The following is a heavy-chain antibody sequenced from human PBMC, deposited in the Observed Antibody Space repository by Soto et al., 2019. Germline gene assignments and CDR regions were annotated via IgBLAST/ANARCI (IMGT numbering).Heavy chain of an antibody. CDR2: IYPGDSDT. D-gene: IGHD3-10*01. CDR3: ARPYGSGVYYGMDV. Sequence: PGESLKISCNGSGYSFTIYWIGLVLQMPGKGLEWMGIIYPGDSDTIYSPSFQGQVTISADKSISTAYLQWSSLKASDTAMYYCARPYGSGVYYGMDVWGQGTTVPFSS. J-gene: IGHJ6*02. V-gene: IGHV5-51*01. CDR1: GYSFTIYW.